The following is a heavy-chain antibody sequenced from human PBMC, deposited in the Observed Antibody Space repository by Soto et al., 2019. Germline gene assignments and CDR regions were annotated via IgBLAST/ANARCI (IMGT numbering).Heavy chain of an antibody. J-gene: IGHJ4*02. CDR3: AKADSGWYHSLYYFDY. Sequence: GGSLRLSCAASGFTFSSYSMNWVRQAPGKGLEWVSYISSSSSTIYYADSVKGRFTISRDNSKNTLYLQMNSLRAEDTAVYYCAKADSGWYHSLYYFDYWGQGTLVTVSS. CDR1: GFTFSSYS. CDR2: ISSSSSTI. V-gene: IGHV3-48*01. D-gene: IGHD6-19*01.